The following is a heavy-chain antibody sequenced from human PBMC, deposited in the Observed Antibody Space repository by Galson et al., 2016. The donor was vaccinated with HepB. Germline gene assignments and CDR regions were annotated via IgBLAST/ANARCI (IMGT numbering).Heavy chain of an antibody. J-gene: IGHJ4*02. Sequence: SVKVSCKASGYIFSNYHLHWVRQAPGQGLEWMGAINPSDITTSYAQKFQGRVTMTSDTATSTVYMEVSSLRSDDTAVYYCARDRTVTTLLDYWGQGTLVTVSS. CDR1: GYIFSNYH. V-gene: IGHV1-46*03. D-gene: IGHD4-17*01. CDR3: ARDRTVTTLLDY. CDR2: INPSDITT.